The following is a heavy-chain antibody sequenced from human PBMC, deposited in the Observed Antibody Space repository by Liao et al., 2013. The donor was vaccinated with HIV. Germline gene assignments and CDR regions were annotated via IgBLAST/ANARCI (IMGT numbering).Heavy chain of an antibody. Sequence: QVQLHESGPGVVKTSQTLSVTCSVSGGSIGSYHWSWIRQPPGKGLEWIGYIDYSGSTNYNPSLKSRVTISVDTSKNQFSLKLSSVTAADTAVYYCARGTGHSNWPLADHWGQGTLVTVSS. CDR2: IDYSGST. J-gene: IGHJ1*01. D-gene: IGHD1-14*01. CDR3: ARGTGHSNWPLADH. CDR1: GGSIGSYH. V-gene: IGHV4-59*12.